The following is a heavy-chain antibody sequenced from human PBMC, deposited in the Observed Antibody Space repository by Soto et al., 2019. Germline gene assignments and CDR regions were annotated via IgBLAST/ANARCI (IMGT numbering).Heavy chain of an antibody. CDR3: ARDKNWGSRYFDY. V-gene: IGHV3-7*03. J-gene: IGHJ4*02. CDR2: IKQDGSEK. Sequence: GGSLRLSCAASGFTFSSSWMTWVRQAPGKGLEWVANIKQDGSEKYYVDSVKGRFTISRDNSKNSLYLQMNSLRAEDTAVYYCARDKNWGSRYFDYWGQGTLVTV. CDR1: GFTFSSSW. D-gene: IGHD7-27*01.